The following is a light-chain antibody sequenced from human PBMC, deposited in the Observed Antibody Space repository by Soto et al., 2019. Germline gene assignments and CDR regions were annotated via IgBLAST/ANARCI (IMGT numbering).Light chain of an antibody. V-gene: IGKV1-39*01. CDR3: QQSYSTPRT. CDR1: QRISNY. Sequence: DIQLTQSPSSLSASVGARVTITCRTSQRISNYLNWYQQKPGKAPKLLIYAASSLQSGVPSRFSGSGSGTDFTLTVSSLQPEDFATYFCQQSYSTPRTFGQGTKV. CDR2: AAS. J-gene: IGKJ1*01.